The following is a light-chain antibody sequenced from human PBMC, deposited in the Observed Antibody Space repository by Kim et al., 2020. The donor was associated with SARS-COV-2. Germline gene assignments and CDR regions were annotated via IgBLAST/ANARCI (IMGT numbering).Light chain of an antibody. CDR2: RAS. Sequence: SASVGDRVTITCRASQTVSDWLAWYQEKPGIAPRVLIYRASNLESGAPSRFSGSGSGTEFTLTISSVQPDDFATYYCHQYNTYPYTFGQGTKLEI. V-gene: IGKV1-5*03. J-gene: IGKJ2*01. CDR3: HQYNTYPYT. CDR1: QTVSDW.